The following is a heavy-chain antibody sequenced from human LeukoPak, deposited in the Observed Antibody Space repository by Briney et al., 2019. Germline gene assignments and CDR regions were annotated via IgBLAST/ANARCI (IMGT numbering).Heavy chain of an antibody. Sequence: PSETLSLTCTASGGTISSYYMSWIRQPAGKGLEWIWRINSSGNTNYHPSLKSRVTISVGASANHFVLQLSSGTAADTSVFYSGGVVLVVDSSSWHGGRWFDPWGQGTLVTVSS. D-gene: IGHD6-13*01. V-gene: IGHV4-4*07. CDR1: GGTISSYY. CDR2: INSSGNT. CDR3: GGVVLVVDSSSWHGGRWFDP. J-gene: IGHJ5*02.